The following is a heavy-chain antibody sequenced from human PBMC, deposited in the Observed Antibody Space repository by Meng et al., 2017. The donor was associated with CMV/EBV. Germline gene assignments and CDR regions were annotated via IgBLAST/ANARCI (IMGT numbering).Heavy chain of an antibody. V-gene: IGHV1-8*03. CDR3: ARGHYYCRGISCYSLDY. D-gene: IGHD2-2*02. Sequence: ASVKVSCKASGYTFTTYDLNWVRQAPGQGLEWMGWMNPNSGNTGSAQKFQGRVTFSRNTSMNTAYMELSSLRSEDTAVYYCARGHYYCRGISCYSLDYWAQGTLVTVSS. J-gene: IGHJ4*02. CDR2: MNPNSGNT. CDR1: GYTFTTYD.